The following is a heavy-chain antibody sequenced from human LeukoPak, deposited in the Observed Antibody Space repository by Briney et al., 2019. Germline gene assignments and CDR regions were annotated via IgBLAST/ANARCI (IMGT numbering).Heavy chain of an antibody. D-gene: IGHD6-13*01. V-gene: IGHV3-7*01. CDR2: IKQDGSEK. J-gene: IGHJ4*02. CDR1: GFTFSNFW. CDR3: ARDTVPYSSSWYD. Sequence: GGSLRLSCAASGFTFSNFWMSWVRQAPGKGLEWVANIKQDGSEKDYVDSVKGRFTISRDNAKNSLYLQMNSLRAEDTAVYYCARDTVPYSSSWYDWGQGTLVTVSS.